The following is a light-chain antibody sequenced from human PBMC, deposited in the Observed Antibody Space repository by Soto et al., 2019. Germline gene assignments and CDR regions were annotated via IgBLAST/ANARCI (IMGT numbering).Light chain of an antibody. J-gene: IGLJ2*01. CDR2: DVS. V-gene: IGLV2-14*01. Sequence: QSALTQPASVSGSPGQSITISCTGTSSDVGAYNYVSWYQQHPGKAPKLMIYDVSNRPSGVSNRFSGSKSGNTASLTISGLQAADEADYYCSSYTSSSTLVFGGGTKLTVL. CDR3: SSYTSSSTLV. CDR1: SSDVGAYNY.